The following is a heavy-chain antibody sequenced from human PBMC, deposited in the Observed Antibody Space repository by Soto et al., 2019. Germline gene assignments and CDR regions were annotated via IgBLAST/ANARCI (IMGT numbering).Heavy chain of an antibody. Sequence: QITLKESGPTLVKPTQTLTLTCTFSGFSLSTSGVGVGWIRQPPGQALEWLALVYWDDDKRYSPSLKSRLTITKDTSKNQVVLTMTNMDPVDTATYYCAHRLVHSYNRSGPFDYWGQGTLVTVSS. CDR3: AHRLVHSYNRSGPFDY. V-gene: IGHV2-5*02. CDR2: VYWDDDK. CDR1: GFSLSTSGVG. D-gene: IGHD3-22*01. J-gene: IGHJ4*02.